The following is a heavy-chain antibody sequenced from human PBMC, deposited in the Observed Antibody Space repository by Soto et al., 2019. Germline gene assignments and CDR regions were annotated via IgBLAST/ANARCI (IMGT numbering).Heavy chain of an antibody. CDR1: GITITRNY. V-gene: IGHV3-66*01. CDR2: LYTDGTT. D-gene: IGHD3-9*01. Sequence: GGSLRLSCAASGITITRNYMIWVRRAPGKGLEWVSILYTDGTTYYADSVKGRFTFSRDNSKNTVYLQMNSLRAEDTAVYYCARDDILTGYYRPTPSSDWGRGTLVTVS. J-gene: IGHJ4*02. CDR3: ARDDILTGYYRPTPSSD.